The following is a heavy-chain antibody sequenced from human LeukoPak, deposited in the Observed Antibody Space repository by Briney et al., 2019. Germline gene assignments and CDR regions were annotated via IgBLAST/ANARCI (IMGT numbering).Heavy chain of an antibody. J-gene: IGHJ5*02. V-gene: IGHV3-48*02. CDR2: ISSRSDTI. CDR1: GFTFTSYT. D-gene: IGHD4/OR15-4a*01. CDR3: ARGPPPHVTMTWFDP. Sequence: GGSRTLSCAASGFTFTSYTMKWVRQAPGKGREWVSYISSRSDTIYYEDSVKGRFTISRDNAKNSMYLQMNSLRDEDTAVYYCARGPPPHVTMTWFDPWGQGTLVTVSS.